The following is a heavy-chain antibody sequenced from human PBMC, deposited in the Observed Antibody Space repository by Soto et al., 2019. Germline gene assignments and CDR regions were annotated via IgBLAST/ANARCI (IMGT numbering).Heavy chain of an antibody. CDR1: GGTFSSYT. Sequence: GASVKVSCKASGGTFSSYTIIWVRQATGQGLEWMGRIIPILGIANYAQKFQGRVTITADKSTSTAYMELSSLRSEDTAVYYCARREIQGPIDYWGQGTLVTVSS. J-gene: IGHJ4*02. V-gene: IGHV1-69*02. D-gene: IGHD1-26*01. CDR2: IIPILGIA. CDR3: ARREIQGPIDY.